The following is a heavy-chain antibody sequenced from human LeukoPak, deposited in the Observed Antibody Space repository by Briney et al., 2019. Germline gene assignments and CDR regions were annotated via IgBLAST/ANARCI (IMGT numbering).Heavy chain of an antibody. J-gene: IGHJ4*02. Sequence: GGSLGLSCAASEFPFSTYAMSWVRQAPGKGLEWVSGISGSGGSAYYADSVKGRFTISRDNSKNTLHLQMNSLRAEDTAIYYCAKGTPSAIIVVVTALDYWGQGTLVTVSS. CDR1: EFPFSTYA. CDR3: AKGTPSAIIVVVTALDY. CDR2: ISGSGGSA. V-gene: IGHV3-23*01. D-gene: IGHD2-21*02.